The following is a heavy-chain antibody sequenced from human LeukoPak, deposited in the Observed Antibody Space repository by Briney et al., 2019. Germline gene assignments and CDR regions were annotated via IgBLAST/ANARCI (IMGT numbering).Heavy chain of an antibody. CDR1: GGSISSSSYY. CDR3: ARTYYYDSSGLFDY. J-gene: IGHJ4*02. V-gene: IGHV4-39*01. D-gene: IGHD3-22*01. CDR2: IYYSGST. Sequence: SETLSLPCTVSGGSISSSSYYWGLIRQPPGKGLEWIGSIYYSGSTYYNPSLKSRVTISVDTSKNQFSLKLSSVTAADTAVYYCARTYYYDSSGLFDYWGQGTLVTVSS.